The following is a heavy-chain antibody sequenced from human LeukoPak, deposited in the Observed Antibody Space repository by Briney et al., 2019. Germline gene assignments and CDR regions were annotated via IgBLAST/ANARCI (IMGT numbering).Heavy chain of an antibody. CDR1: GFTFSSYS. J-gene: IGHJ4*02. Sequence: TGGSLRLSCAASGFTFSSYSMNWVRQAPGKGLEWVSSISSSSSYIYYADSVKGRFTISRDNAKNSLYLQMNSLRAEDTAVYYCARDPVYSSAPGYWGQGTLVTVSS. D-gene: IGHD6-25*01. CDR3: ARDPVYSSAPGY. V-gene: IGHV3-21*01. CDR2: ISSSSSYI.